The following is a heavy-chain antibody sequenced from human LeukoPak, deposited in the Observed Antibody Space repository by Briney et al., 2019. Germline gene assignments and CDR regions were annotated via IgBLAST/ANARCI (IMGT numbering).Heavy chain of an antibody. D-gene: IGHD4-17*01. V-gene: IGHV4-39*01. Sequence: SETLSLTCTVSGGSISSSSYYWGWIRQPPGKGLEWIGSIYYSGSTYYNPSLKSRVTISVDTSKNQFSLKLSSATAADTAVYYCARHPTNYGREEYNWFDPWGQGTLVTVSS. CDR1: GGSISSSSYY. CDR2: IYYSGST. J-gene: IGHJ5*02. CDR3: ARHPTNYGREEYNWFDP.